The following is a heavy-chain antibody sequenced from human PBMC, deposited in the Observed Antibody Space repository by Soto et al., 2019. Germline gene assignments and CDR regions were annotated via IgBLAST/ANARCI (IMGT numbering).Heavy chain of an antibody. CDR3: ARSPSSSWYYFDY. J-gene: IGHJ4*02. Sequence: SLRLSCAASGFTFRSYAMHWVRQAPGKGLEWVAVISYDGSNKYYADSVKGRFTISRDNSKNTLYLQMNSLRAEDTAVYYCARSPSSSWYYFDYWGQGTLVTVSS. CDR1: GFTFRSYA. D-gene: IGHD6-13*01. CDR2: ISYDGSNK. V-gene: IGHV3-30-3*01.